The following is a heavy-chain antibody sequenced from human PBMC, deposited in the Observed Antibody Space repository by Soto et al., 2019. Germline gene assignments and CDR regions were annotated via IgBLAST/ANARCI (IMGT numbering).Heavy chain of an antibody. Sequence: SETLSLTCTVSGGSISTYCWGWIRRPPGKGLEWIGSIYYSGSTYYNPSLKSRVTISVDTSKNQFSLKLSSVTAADTAVYYCARRWGYSFAYWGQGTLVTVS. J-gene: IGHJ4*02. V-gene: IGHV4-39*01. CDR3: ARRWGYSFAY. CDR1: GGSISTYC. D-gene: IGHD7-27*01. CDR2: IYYSGST.